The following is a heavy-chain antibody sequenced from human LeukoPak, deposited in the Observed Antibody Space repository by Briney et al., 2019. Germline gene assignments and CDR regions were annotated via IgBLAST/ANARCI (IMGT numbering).Heavy chain of an antibody. CDR2: ISSSGSAI. J-gene: IGHJ4*02. CDR3: ARGGPAVIDGVDY. Sequence: PGGSLRLSCAASGFTFSSYSMNWVRQAPGKGLEWVSYISSSGSAIYYADSVKGRFSISRNNAKNSLYLQMNSLRDEDTAVYYCARGGPAVIDGVDYWGQGTLVTVSS. V-gene: IGHV3-48*02. D-gene: IGHD2-21*01. CDR1: GFTFSSYS.